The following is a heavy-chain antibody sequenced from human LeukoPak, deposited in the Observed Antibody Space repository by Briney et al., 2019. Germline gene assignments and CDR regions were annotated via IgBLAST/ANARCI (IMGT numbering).Heavy chain of an antibody. CDR1: GYTFTSYD. CDR2: MNPNSGNT. D-gene: IGHD4-23*01. V-gene: IGHV1-8*01. Sequence: ASVKVSCKASGYTFTSYDINWVRQATGQGLEWMGWMNPNSGNTGYAQKFQGKVTMTRNTSISTAYMELSSLRSEDTAVYYCAREIPGGNPLSSWGQGTLVTVSS. J-gene: IGHJ5*02. CDR3: AREIPGGNPLSS.